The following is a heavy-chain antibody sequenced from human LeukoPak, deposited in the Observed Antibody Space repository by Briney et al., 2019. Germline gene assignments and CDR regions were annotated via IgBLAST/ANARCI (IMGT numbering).Heavy chain of an antibody. CDR1: GFSFSSYE. CDR2: ISTSGRNI. D-gene: IGHD2/OR15-2a*01. V-gene: IGHV3-48*03. J-gene: IGHJ3*02. CDR3: ARQTGISIDI. Sequence: PGGSLRLSCAASGFSFSSYEMNWVRQAPRKGLEWVSYISTSGRNIYYADSVRGRFTISRDNAKNSLYLQMNILRAEDTAVYYCARQTGISIDIWGQGTMVTVSS.